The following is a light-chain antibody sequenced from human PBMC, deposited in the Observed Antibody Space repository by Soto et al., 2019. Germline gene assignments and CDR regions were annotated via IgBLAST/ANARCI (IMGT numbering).Light chain of an antibody. CDR2: AAS. V-gene: IGKV1-9*01. J-gene: IGKJ4*01. Sequence: DIQMTQSPSSLSASAGDRVTITCRTSQNIKKYLNWYQQKPGKAPKLLIYAASTLQSGVPSRFSGSGSGTEFTLTISSLQPEDFATYYCQQLNSYLLTFGGGTKVDIK. CDR1: QNIKKY. CDR3: QQLNSYLLT.